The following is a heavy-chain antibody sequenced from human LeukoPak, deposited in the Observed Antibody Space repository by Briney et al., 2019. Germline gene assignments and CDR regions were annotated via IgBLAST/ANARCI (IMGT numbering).Heavy chain of an antibody. V-gene: IGHV3-7*01. CDR3: AREEWDYGDYDDAFDI. J-gene: IGHJ3*02. Sequence: GGSLRLSCAASGFTFSSYWMSWVRQAPGKGLEWVANIKQDGSEKYYVDSVKGRFTISRDNAKNSLYLQMNSLRAEDTAVYYCAREEWDYGDYDDAFDIWGQGTMVTVSS. CDR1: GFTFSSYW. D-gene: IGHD4-17*01. CDR2: IKQDGSEK.